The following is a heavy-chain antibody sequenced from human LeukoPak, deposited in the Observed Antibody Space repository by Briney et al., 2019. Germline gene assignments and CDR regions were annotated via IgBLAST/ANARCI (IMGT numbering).Heavy chain of an antibody. V-gene: IGHV1-8*02. Sequence: ASVKVSCKASGYTFTGYGINWVRQATGQRPEWMGWMSPNSGDTGYAQKFQDRVTMTRNTSISTAYMELSSLRSDDTAVYYCARGPPNWGYDYWGPGTLVTVSS. CDR3: ARGPPNWGYDY. J-gene: IGHJ4*02. CDR2: MSPNSGDT. D-gene: IGHD7-27*01. CDR1: GYTFTGYG.